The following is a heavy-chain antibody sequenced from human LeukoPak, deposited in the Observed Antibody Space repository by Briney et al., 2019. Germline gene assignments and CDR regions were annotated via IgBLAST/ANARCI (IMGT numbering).Heavy chain of an antibody. CDR3: ARSPESSGYYWDAFDI. V-gene: IGHV4-61*01. CDR2: IYYSGST. CDR1: GGSISSSSYY. J-gene: IGHJ3*02. Sequence: SETLSLTCTVSGGSISSSSYYWSWIRQPPGKGLEWIGYIYYSGSTNYNPSPKSRVTISVDTSKNQFSLELSSVTAADTAVYYCARSPESSGYYWDAFDIWGQGTMVTVSS. D-gene: IGHD3-22*01.